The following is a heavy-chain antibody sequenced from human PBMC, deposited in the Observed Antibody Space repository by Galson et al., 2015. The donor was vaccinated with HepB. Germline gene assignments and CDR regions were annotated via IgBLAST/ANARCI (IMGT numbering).Heavy chain of an antibody. V-gene: IGHV3-7*01. Sequence: SLRLSCAVSGFPFSNFWMTWVRQAPGKGLEWVANIKQDGNEKYYVDSVKGRFTISRDNAKNPLYLQMNSLRVEDTAVYYCARRADFWSGYFGYYYHYMDVWGKGTMVTVSS. J-gene: IGHJ6*03. CDR3: ARRADFWSGYFGYYYHYMDV. CDR1: GFPFSNFW. D-gene: IGHD3-3*01. CDR2: IKQDGNEK.